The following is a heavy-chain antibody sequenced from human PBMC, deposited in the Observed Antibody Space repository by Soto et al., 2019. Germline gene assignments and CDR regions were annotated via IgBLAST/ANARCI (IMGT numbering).Heavy chain of an antibody. V-gene: IGHV3-23*01. CDR3: AKDSDLAAAFALDY. CDR2: ISGSGGST. Sequence: GGYLRLSCAASGFTFSSYAMSWVRQAPGKGLERVSAISGSGGSTYYADSVKGRFTISRDNSKNTLYLQMNSLRAEDTAVYYCAKDSDLAAAFALDYWGQGTLVSVSS. J-gene: IGHJ4*02. D-gene: IGHD6-13*01. CDR1: GFTFSSYA.